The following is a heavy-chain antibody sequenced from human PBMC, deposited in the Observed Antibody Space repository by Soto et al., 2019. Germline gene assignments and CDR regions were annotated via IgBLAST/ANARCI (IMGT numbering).Heavy chain of an antibody. CDR3: ARGGRGMGGYYYYGMDV. V-gene: IGHV3-30*19. D-gene: IGHD3-16*01. Sequence: QVQLVESGGGVVQPGRSLRLSCAASGFTFSSYGMHWVRQAPGKGLEWVAVIWYDGSNKYYADSVKGRFTISRDNSKNTLYLQMNSLRAEDTAVYYCARGGRGMGGYYYYGMDVWGQGTTVTVSS. CDR1: GFTFSSYG. J-gene: IGHJ6*02. CDR2: IWYDGSNK.